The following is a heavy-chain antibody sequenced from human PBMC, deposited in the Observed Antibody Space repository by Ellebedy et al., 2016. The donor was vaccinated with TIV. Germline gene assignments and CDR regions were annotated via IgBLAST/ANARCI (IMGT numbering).Heavy chain of an antibody. Sequence: GSLRLSXAVYGGSFSGYYWSWIRQPPGKGLEWIGEINHSGSTNYNPSLKSRVTISVDTSKNQFSLKLSSVTAADTAVYYCARGIAVAGDTFDYWGQGTLVTVSS. CDR3: ARGIAVAGDTFDY. D-gene: IGHD6-19*01. J-gene: IGHJ4*02. V-gene: IGHV4-34*01. CDR2: INHSGST. CDR1: GGSFSGYY.